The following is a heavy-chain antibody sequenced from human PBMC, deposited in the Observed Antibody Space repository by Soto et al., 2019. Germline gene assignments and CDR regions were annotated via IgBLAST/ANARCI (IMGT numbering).Heavy chain of an antibody. CDR2: MNRGGSST. Sequence: EVQLVESGGGLVQPGGSLRLSCAASGLTFSSYWMNWVGQAPGTGLVWVSRMNRGGSSTSYADSVKGRFTISRDNAKNTLYLQMNSPRAEDTAVHYCARAPTYCSSNSCIGGPDYYCDGMDVWGQGTTVTVSS. J-gene: IGHJ6*02. D-gene: IGHD2-2*01. CDR3: ARAPTYCSSNSCIGGPDYYCDGMDV. V-gene: IGHV3-74*01. CDR1: GLTFSSYW.